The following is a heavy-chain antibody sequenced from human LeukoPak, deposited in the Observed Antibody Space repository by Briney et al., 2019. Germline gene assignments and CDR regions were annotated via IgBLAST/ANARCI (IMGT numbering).Heavy chain of an antibody. V-gene: IGHV3-48*03. CDR2: ISSSGSTI. CDR3: ARGAHDILTGYYI. D-gene: IGHD3-9*01. Sequence: GGSLRLSCAASGFTFSSYEMNWVRQAPGKGLEWVSYISSSGSTIYYADSVKGRFTISRDNAKNSLYLQMNSLRAEDTAVYYCARGAHDILTGYYIWGQGTLVTVSS. J-gene: IGHJ4*02. CDR1: GFTFSSYE.